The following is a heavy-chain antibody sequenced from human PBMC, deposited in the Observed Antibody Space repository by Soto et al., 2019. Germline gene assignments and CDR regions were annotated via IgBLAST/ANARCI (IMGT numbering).Heavy chain of an antibody. V-gene: IGHV4-59*01. Sequence: SETLSLTCTVSGGSISSYYWSWIRQPPGKGLEWIGYIYYSGSTNYNPPLKSRVTISVDTSKNQFSLKLSSVTAADTAVYYCARGGGEGGGDSFDIWGQGTMVTVSS. CDR3: ARGGGEGGGDSFDI. J-gene: IGHJ3*02. CDR1: GGSISSYY. CDR2: IYYSGST. D-gene: IGHD3-10*01.